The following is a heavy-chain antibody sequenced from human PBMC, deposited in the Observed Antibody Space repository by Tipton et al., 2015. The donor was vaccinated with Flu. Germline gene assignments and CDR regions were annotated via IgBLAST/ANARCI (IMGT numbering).Heavy chain of an antibody. CDR2: ISYDGSNK. CDR3: ARGSYCSSTSCYPPYYYGMDV. V-gene: IGHV3-30*01. J-gene: IGHJ6*02. CDR1: GFTFSSYA. D-gene: IGHD2-2*01. Sequence: RSLRLSCAASGFTFSSYAMHWVRQAPGKGLEWVAVISYDGSNKYYADSVKGRFTISRDNSKNTLYLQMNSLRAEDTAVYYCARGSYCSSTSCYPPYYYGMDVWGQGTTVTVSS.